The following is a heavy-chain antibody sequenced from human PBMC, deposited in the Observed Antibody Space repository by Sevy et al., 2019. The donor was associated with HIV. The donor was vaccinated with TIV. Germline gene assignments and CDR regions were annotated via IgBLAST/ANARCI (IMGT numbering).Heavy chain of an antibody. CDR2: ISSSGTTI. CDR3: TRERRDNVNYFDPRNYFDY. V-gene: IGHV3-48*03. J-gene: IGHJ4*02. Sequence: GGSLRLSCSASGFTFSNFEMHWVRRAPGKGLEWVSYISSSGTTIYYADSVKGRFNISRDNARNSVYLQMDSLRAEDTAVYFCTRERRDNVNYFDPRNYFDYWGQGTLVTVSS. D-gene: IGHD3-22*01. CDR1: GFTFSNFE.